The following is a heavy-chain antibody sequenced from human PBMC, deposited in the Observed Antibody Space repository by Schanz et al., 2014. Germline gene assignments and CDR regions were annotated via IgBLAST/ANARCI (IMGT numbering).Heavy chain of an antibody. CDR3: ARDIQYHYDTSGPVGAFDI. CDR2: IIPILGME. CDR1: GGTFSSYA. V-gene: IGHV1-69*04. J-gene: IGHJ3*02. Sequence: QVQLVQSGAEVKKPGSSVKVSCKASGGTFSSYAFSWVRQAPGQGLEWMGKIIPILGMENYAQKFQGRVPSTADISTSTAYMDLSSLRSDDTAVYYCARDIQYHYDTSGPVGAFDIWGQGTVVTVSS. D-gene: IGHD3-22*01.